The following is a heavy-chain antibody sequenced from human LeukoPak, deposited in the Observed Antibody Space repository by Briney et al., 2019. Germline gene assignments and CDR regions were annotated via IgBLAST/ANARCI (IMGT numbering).Heavy chain of an antibody. D-gene: IGHD6-13*01. V-gene: IGHV4-34*01. CDR2: INHSVTT. Sequence: SETLSLTCAVYGGSFSGYYWSWIRQPPRKGLEWIGEINHSVTTNYNPSLKSRVTISVDTSKNQFSLKLSSVTAADTAVYYCAGSGYSSSWYVKSAFDIWGQGTMVTVSS. CDR3: AGSGYSSSWYVKSAFDI. J-gene: IGHJ3*02. CDR1: GGSFSGYY.